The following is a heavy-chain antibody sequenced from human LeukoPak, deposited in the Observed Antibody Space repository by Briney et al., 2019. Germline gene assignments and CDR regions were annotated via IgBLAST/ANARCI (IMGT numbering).Heavy chain of an antibody. CDR3: ATPKMATIRGAFDI. CDR1: GYTLTELS. Sequence: GASVKVSCKVSGYTLTELSMHWVRRAPGKGLEWMGGFDPEDGETIYAQKFQGRVTMTEDTSTDTAYMELSSLRSEDTAVYYCATPKMATIRGAFDIWGQGTMVTVSS. V-gene: IGHV1-24*01. D-gene: IGHD5-24*01. J-gene: IGHJ3*02. CDR2: FDPEDGET.